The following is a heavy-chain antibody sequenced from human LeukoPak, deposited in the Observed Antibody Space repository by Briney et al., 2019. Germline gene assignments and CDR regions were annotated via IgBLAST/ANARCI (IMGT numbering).Heavy chain of an antibody. Sequence: SQTLSLTCTVSGGSISSGGYYWNWIRQHPGKGLEWIGYIDYSGTTHYHPSLKSRVTISVDTSKTQFSLKLSSVTAAATAVYYCAREPVHSYALDYFDYWGQGTLVTVSS. V-gene: IGHV4-31*03. J-gene: IGHJ4*02. CDR3: AREPVHSYALDYFDY. D-gene: IGHD5-18*01. CDR1: GGSISSGGYY. CDR2: IDYSGTT.